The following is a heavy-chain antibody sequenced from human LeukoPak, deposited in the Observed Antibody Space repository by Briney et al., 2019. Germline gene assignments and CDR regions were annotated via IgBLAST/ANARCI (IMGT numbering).Heavy chain of an antibody. J-gene: IGHJ3*02. V-gene: IGHV3-21*01. CDR1: GFTFSSYN. CDR3: ARSITMVRGVSDAFDI. D-gene: IGHD3-10*01. CDR2: ISSSSSYI. Sequence: TGGSLRLSCAASGFTFSSYNMNWDRQAPGKGLEWVSSISSSSSYIYYADSLKGRFTISRDNAKISLYLQMNSLRAEDTAVYYCARSITMVRGVSDAFDIWGQGTMVTVSS.